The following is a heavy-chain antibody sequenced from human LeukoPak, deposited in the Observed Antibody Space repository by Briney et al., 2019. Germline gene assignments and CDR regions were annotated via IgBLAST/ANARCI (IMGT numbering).Heavy chain of an antibody. CDR1: GFTISDSA. Sequence: RGGSRKLSCAASGFTISDSAMHGVRQASGKGLEWVGRIRSKAYTYATAYAASVKVRFTISRDDSKNSAYLQMNSLRAEDTAVYFCAKRGIVIRGVLIMGFHKAAYYFDSWGQGILVTVSS. J-gene: IGHJ4*02. CDR2: IRSKAYTYAT. V-gene: IGHV3-73*01. D-gene: IGHD3-10*01. CDR3: AKRGIVIRGVLIMGFHKAAYYFDS.